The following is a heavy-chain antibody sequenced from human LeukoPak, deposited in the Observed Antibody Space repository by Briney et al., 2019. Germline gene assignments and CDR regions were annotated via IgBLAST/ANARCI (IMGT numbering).Heavy chain of an antibody. CDR3: AREAVLYSYGRADAFDI. J-gene: IGHJ3*02. Sequence: GGSLRLSCAASGFTFSSYGMHWVRQAPGKGLEWVAVIWYDGGNKYYADSVKGRFTISRDNSKNTLYLQMNSLRAEDTAVYYCAREAVLYSYGRADAFDIWGQGTMVTVSS. CDR1: GFTFSSYG. D-gene: IGHD5-18*01. CDR2: IWYDGGNK. V-gene: IGHV3-33*01.